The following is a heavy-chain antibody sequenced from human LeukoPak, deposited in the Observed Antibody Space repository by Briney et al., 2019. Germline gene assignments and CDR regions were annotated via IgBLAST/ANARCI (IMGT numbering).Heavy chain of an antibody. J-gene: IGHJ6*02. CDR2: MNPNSGNT. Sequence: ASVKVSCTASGYTFTSYDINWVRQATGQGLEWMGWMNPNSGNTGYAQKFQGRVTMTRNTSISTAYMELSSLRSEDTAVYYCARGGLWFGEFDVWGQGTTVTVSS. CDR1: GYTFTSYD. D-gene: IGHD3-10*01. V-gene: IGHV1-8*01. CDR3: ARGGLWFGEFDV.